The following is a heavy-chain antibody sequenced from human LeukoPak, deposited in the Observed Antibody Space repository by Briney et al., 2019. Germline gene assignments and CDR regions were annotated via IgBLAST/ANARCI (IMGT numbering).Heavy chain of an antibody. CDR2: INTNTENP. Sequence: ASVKVSCKASGYTFTSYAMNWVRQAPGQGLEWMGWINTNTENPAYAQGFTGRFVFSLDTSVSTAYLQINSLKAEDTAIYYCARMRYCTRATCGGAFDFWGQGTLVTVSS. CDR1: GYTFTSYA. D-gene: IGHD2-8*01. J-gene: IGHJ4*02. CDR3: ARMRYCTRATCGGAFDF. V-gene: IGHV7-4-1*02.